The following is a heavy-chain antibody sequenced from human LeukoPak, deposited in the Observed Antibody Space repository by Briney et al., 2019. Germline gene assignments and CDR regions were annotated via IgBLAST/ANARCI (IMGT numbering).Heavy chain of an antibody. D-gene: IGHD3-22*01. CDR2: ISYDGSNK. Sequence: VISYDGSNKYYADSVKGRFTISRDNSKNTLYLQMNSLRAEDTAVYYCAKDSAYYDSSGYDYWGQGTLVTVSS. CDR3: AKDSAYYDSSGYDY. V-gene: IGHV3-30*18. J-gene: IGHJ4*02.